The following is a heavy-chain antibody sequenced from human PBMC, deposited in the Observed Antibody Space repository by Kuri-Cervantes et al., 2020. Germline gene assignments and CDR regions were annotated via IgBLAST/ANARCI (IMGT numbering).Heavy chain of an antibody. J-gene: IGHJ6*02. D-gene: IGHD3-3*01. Sequence: ASVKVSCKASGYTFTSYGISWVRQAPGQGLEWMGWISAYNGNTNYAQKLQGRVTMTTDTSTSTAYMELRSLRSDDTAVYYCARDLSGVETYCDFLGYYYGMDVWGQGTTVTVSS. V-gene: IGHV1-18*01. CDR2: ISAYNGNT. CDR1: GYTFTSYG. CDR3: ARDLSGVETYCDFLGYYYGMDV.